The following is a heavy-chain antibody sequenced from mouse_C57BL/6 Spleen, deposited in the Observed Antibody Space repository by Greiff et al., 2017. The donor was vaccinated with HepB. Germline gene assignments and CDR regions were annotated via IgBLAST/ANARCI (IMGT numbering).Heavy chain of an antibody. CDR1: GYAFSSSW. D-gene: IGHD2-3*01. V-gene: IGHV1-82*01. J-gene: IGHJ2*01. Sequence: VKLMESGPELVKPGASVKISCKASGYAFSSSWMNWVKQRPGKGLEWIGRIYPGDGDTNYNGKFKGKATLTADKSSSTAYMQLSSLTSEDSAVYFCAREDKWLLLDYWGQGTTLTVSS. CDR2: IYPGDGDT. CDR3: AREDKWLLLDY.